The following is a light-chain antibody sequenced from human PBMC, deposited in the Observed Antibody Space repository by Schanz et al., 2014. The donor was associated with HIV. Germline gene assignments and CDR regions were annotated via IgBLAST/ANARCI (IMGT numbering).Light chain of an antibody. CDR1: QSVSSSY. CDR3: QQRSNWPLT. V-gene: IGKV3D-20*02. J-gene: IGKJ4*01. Sequence: EIVLTQSPGTLSLSPGERATLSCRASQSVSSSYLAWYQQKPGQAPRLLIYGASSRATGIPARFSGSGSGTDFTLTISSLEPEDLAVYYCQQRSNWPLTFGGGTKVEIK. CDR2: GAS.